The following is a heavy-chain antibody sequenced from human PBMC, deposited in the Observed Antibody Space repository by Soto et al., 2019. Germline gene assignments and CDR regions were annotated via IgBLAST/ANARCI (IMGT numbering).Heavy chain of an antibody. V-gene: IGHV3-48*03. D-gene: IGHD6-13*01. Sequence: PGGSLRLSCAVSGFIFSNFEMNWVRQAPGKGLEWISYVSNSGTKSYADSVKGRFTISRDNTKDSLYLQMNSLRAEDTAVYYCARGDTSWYESFDYWGHGVLVTVSS. CDR3: ARGDTSWYESFDY. CDR2: VSNSGTK. CDR1: GFIFSNFE. J-gene: IGHJ4*01.